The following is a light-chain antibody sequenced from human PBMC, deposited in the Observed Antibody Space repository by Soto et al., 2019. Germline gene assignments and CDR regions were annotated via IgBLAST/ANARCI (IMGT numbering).Light chain of an antibody. V-gene: IGLV2-14*03. CDR3: NSYTSSITYV. CDR2: DVS. J-gene: IGLJ1*01. CDR1: SSDVGNYNY. Sequence: QSVLTQPASVSGSPGQSIAISCTGTSSDVGNYNYVSWYQQHPGKAPKLMIYDVSNRPSGVSNRFSGSKSGNPASLTISGLQPEDEADYYCNSYTSSITYVYGTGTKLTVL.